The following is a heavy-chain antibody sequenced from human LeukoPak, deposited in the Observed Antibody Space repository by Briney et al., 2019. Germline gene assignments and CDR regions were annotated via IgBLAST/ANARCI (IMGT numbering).Heavy chain of an antibody. CDR1: GYTFTDHG. V-gene: IGHV1-3*01. CDR3: ARAPLHDSSGHYYPH. CDR2: INGGNGDA. D-gene: IGHD3-22*01. Sequence: ASVKVSCKTSGYTFTDHGMHWVRQAPGQRLEWMGWINGGNGDAKYSQNFQGRVTIIRDTSASTAYMELSSLRSEDTAVYYCARAPLHDSSGHYYPHWGQGTLVIVSS. J-gene: IGHJ1*01.